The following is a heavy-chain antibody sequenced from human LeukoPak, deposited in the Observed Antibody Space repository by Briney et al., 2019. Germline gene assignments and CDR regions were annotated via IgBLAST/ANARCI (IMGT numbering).Heavy chain of an antibody. CDR1: GGSISSSNYY. J-gene: IGHJ4*02. V-gene: IGHV4-39*07. CDR2: ISYTGST. Sequence: PSETLSLTCTVSGGSISSSNYYWGWIRQPPGKGLEWIGSISYTGSTYYNPSLKSRVTIAVDTSKNQFSLKVTSVTAVDTAVYYCATRGDYDLDYWGQGTLVIVSS. D-gene: IGHD3-22*01. CDR3: ATRGDYDLDY.